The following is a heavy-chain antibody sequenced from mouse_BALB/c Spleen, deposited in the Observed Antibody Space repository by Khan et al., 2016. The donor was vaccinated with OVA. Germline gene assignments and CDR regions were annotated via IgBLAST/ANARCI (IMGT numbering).Heavy chain of an antibody. D-gene: IGHD3-1*01. Sequence: EVELVESGGDLVKPGGSLKLSCAASGFTFSDYYMYWIRQTPEKRLEWVATISAVGTYTYYPDTVKGRFTISRDNAKNTLYLQMTSLKSEDTAMYYWARDELGLRLDYWGQGTALKVSS. J-gene: IGHJ2*01. CDR3: ARDELGLRLDY. CDR2: ISAVGTYT. V-gene: IGHV5-4*02. CDR1: GFTFSDYY.